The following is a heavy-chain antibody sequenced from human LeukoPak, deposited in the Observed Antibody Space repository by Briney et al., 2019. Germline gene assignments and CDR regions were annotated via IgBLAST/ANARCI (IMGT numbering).Heavy chain of an antibody. J-gene: IGHJ4*02. CDR2: INPSGGST. D-gene: IGHD4-17*01. CDR3: ARISTTVTTIDY. CDR1: GYTFTSYY. Sequence: ASVKVSCKASGYTFTSYYMHWVRQAPGQGLEWMGIINPSGGSTSYAQKFQGRVTMTRDMSTSTVYMELSSLRSEDTAVYYCARISTTVTTIDYWGQGTLVTVSS. V-gene: IGHV1-46*01.